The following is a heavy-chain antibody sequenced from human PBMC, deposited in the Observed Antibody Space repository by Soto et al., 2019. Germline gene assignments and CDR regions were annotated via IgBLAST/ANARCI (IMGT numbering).Heavy chain of an antibody. V-gene: IGHV4-59*08. J-gene: IGHJ4*02. CDR3: AGQPRAGDPITPFDY. CDR1: GGSISGYY. D-gene: IGHD1-20*01. Sequence: SETLSLTCTVAGGSISGYYWSWIRQPPGKGLEWIGYIYYSGSTNYNPSLKSRVTISVDTSKNQFSLKLSSVTAADTAVYYCAGQPRAGDPITPFDYGGQGTLVPVSS. CDR2: IYYSGST.